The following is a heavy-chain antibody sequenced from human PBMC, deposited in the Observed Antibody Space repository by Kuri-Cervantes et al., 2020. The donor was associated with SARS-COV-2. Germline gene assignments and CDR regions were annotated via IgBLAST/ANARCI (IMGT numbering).Heavy chain of an antibody. J-gene: IGHJ5*02. CDR3: ARAREQMVRGIIITHVNWFDP. Sequence: GSLRPPCAVYGGPFSGYYCSWTRQPPGKGLEWIGEINHSGSTNYNPSLKSRVTISVDTSKNQFSLKLSSVTAADTAVYYCARAREQMVRGIIITHVNWFDPWGQGTLVTVSS. CDR1: GGPFSGYY. D-gene: IGHD3-10*01. V-gene: IGHV4-34*01. CDR2: INHSGST.